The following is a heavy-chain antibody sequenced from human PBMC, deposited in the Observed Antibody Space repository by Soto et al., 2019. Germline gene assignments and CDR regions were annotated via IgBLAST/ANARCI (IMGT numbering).Heavy chain of an antibody. CDR2: ISGYNGNT. Sequence: QVQLVQSGAEVKKPGASVTVSCKASGYTFTNYGFSWVRQAPGQGLEWMGWISGYNGNTKYAEKFQNRVTMTTDTSTNTGHMERRSLRADDTAVYYCAREGQAPYYYYGMDVWGQGTAVTVSS. J-gene: IGHJ6*02. CDR1: GYTFTNYG. CDR3: AREGQAPYYYYGMDV. V-gene: IGHV1-18*01.